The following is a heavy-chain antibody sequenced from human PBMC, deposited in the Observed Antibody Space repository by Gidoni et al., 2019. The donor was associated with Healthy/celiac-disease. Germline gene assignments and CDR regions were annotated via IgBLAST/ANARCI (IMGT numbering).Heavy chain of an antibody. CDR2: IRSKAYGGTT. V-gene: IGHV3-49*05. D-gene: IGHD6-13*01. J-gene: IGHJ4*02. CDR3: TRDRPIISSSWYLAFDY. Sequence: EVQLVESGGGLVKPGRSLRLSCTASGFTFGDYAMSWFRQAPGKGLEWVGFIRSKAYGGTTEYAASVKGRFTISRDDSKSIAYLQMNSLKTEDTAVYYCTRDRPIISSSWYLAFDYWGQGTLVTVSS. CDR1: GFTFGDYA.